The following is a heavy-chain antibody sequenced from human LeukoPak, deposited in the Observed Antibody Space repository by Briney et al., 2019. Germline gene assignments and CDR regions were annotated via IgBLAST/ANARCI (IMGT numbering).Heavy chain of an antibody. J-gene: IGHJ4*02. CDR3: AXGCGRTRAYGSGSYCY. CDR1: GYTLTELS. D-gene: IGHD3-10*01. Sequence: ASVKVSCKVSGYTLTELSMHWVRQAPGKGLEWMGGFDPEDGETIYAQKFQGRVTMTEDTSTDTAYMELSSLRSEDTAVYYCAXGCGRTRAYGSGSYCYWGQGTLVTVSS. V-gene: IGHV1-24*01. CDR2: FDPEDGET.